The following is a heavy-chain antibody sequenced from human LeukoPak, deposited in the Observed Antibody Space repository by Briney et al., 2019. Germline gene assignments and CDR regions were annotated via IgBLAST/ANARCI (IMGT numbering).Heavy chain of an antibody. CDR1: GYTFTDYY. D-gene: IGHD3-22*01. CDR3: ARDYYDSSSQEEYYFDY. Sequence: ASVKVSCKASGYTFTDYYIHWVRQAPGQGLEWMGIINPSGGSTSYAQKFQGRVTMTRDTSTSTVYMELSSLRSEDTAVYYCARDYYDSSSQEEYYFDYWGQGTLVTVSS. J-gene: IGHJ4*02. V-gene: IGHV1-46*01. CDR2: INPSGGST.